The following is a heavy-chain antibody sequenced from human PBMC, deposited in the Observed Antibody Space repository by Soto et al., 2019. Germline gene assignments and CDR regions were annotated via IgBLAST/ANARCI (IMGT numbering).Heavy chain of an antibody. Sequence: SETLSLTCTVSGGSISSYYWSWIRQPPGKGLEWIGYIYYSGSTNYNPSLKSRVTISVDTSKNQFSLKLSSVTAADTAVYYCARIPLAAAGTENWFDPWGQGTLVTVSS. CDR1: GGSISSYY. CDR3: ARIPLAAAGTENWFDP. J-gene: IGHJ5*02. V-gene: IGHV4-59*01. CDR2: IYYSGST. D-gene: IGHD6-13*01.